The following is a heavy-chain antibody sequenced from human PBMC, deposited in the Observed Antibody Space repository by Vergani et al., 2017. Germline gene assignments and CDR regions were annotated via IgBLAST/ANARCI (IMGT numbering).Heavy chain of an antibody. D-gene: IGHD5-24*01. V-gene: IGHV3-30-3*01. J-gene: IGHJ4*02. Sequence: QVQLVESGGGVVQPGRSLRLSCAASGFTFSSYAMHWVRQAPGKGLEWVAVISYDGSNKYYADSVKGRFTISRDSSNNTLYLQKNSLRAEDTAVYYCARDPLRGAATILDYWGQGTLVTVSS. CDR2: ISYDGSNK. CDR3: ARDPLRGAATILDY. CDR1: GFTFSSYA.